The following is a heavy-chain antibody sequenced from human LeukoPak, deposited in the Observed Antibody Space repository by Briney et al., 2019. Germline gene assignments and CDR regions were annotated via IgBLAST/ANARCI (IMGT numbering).Heavy chain of an antibody. J-gene: IGHJ4*02. V-gene: IGHV1-2*02. Sequence: ASVKVSFKASGYTFTGYYMHWVRQAPGQGLEWMGWINPNSGATNYAQKFQGRVTMTRDTSISTAYMELSRLRSDDTALYYCARAAVTTLPYFDYWGQGTLVTVSS. CDR2: INPNSGAT. CDR1: GYTFTGYY. D-gene: IGHD4-17*01. CDR3: ARAAVTTLPYFDY.